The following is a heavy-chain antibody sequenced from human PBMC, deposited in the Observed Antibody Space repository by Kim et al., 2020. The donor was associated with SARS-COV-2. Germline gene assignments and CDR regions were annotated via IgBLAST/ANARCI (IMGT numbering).Heavy chain of an antibody. J-gene: IGHJ4*02. CDR1: GYTFTSYY. CDR2: INPSGGST. CDR3: ARDSTTNSLIAVAATDFDY. V-gene: IGHV1-46*01. Sequence: ASVKVSCKASGYTFTSYYMHWVRQAPGQGLEWMGIINPSGGSTSYAQKFQGRVTMTRDTSTSTVYMELSSLRSEDTAVYYCARDSTTNSLIAVAATDFDYWGQGTLVTVSS. D-gene: IGHD6-19*01.